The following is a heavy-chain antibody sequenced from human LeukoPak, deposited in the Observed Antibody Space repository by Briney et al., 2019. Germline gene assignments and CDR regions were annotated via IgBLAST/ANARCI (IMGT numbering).Heavy chain of an antibody. V-gene: IGHV3-66*01. J-gene: IGHJ4*02. CDR2: IYSGGTP. D-gene: IGHD1-26*01. CDR1: GFTVSSNY. CDR3: ARGLSGSYHYFDC. Sequence: QAGGSLRLSCAASGFTVSSNYVSWVRQAPGKGLEWVSVIYSGGTPYYADSVKGRFTISRDNSKNTLYLQMNSLRAEDTAVYYCARGLSGSYHYFDCWGQGTLVTVSS.